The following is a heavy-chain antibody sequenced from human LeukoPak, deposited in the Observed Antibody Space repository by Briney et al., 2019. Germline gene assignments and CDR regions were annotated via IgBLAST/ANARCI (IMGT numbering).Heavy chain of an antibody. CDR2: IKPDGGEK. V-gene: IGHV3-7*01. Sequence: PGGSLRLSCAASGFTFASYWMNWVRQAPGKGLEWVANIKPDGGEKNYVDSVKGRFTISRDNAKNALYLQMNSLRADDTAVYYCARAHRNWVGQFAYWGQGTLVTVSS. CDR1: GFTFASYW. D-gene: IGHD7-27*01. J-gene: IGHJ4*02. CDR3: ARAHRNWVGQFAY.